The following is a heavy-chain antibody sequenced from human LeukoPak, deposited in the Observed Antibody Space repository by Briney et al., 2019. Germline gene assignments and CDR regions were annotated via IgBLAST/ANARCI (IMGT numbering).Heavy chain of an antibody. CDR2: IIPILGIA. CDR3: AREGGQQLVSHFDY. V-gene: IGHV1-69*04. CDR1: GGTFSSYA. Sequence: SVKVSCKASGGTFSSYAISWARQAPGQGLEWMGRIIPILGIANYAQKFQGRVTITADKSTSTAYMELSSLRSEDTAVYYCAREGGQQLVSHFDYWGQGTLVTVSS. D-gene: IGHD6-13*01. J-gene: IGHJ4*02.